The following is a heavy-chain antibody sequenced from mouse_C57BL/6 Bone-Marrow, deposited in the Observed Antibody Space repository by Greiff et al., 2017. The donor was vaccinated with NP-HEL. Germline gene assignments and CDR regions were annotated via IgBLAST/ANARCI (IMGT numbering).Heavy chain of an antibody. V-gene: IGHV3-6*01. J-gene: IGHJ2*01. CDR2: ISYDGSN. CDR1: GYSITSGYY. D-gene: IGHD4-1*01. CDR3: ARDGLTGRGGDY. Sequence: DVKLQESGPGLVKPSQSLSLTCSVTGYSITSGYYWNWIRQFPGNKLEWMGYISYDGSNNYNPSLKNRISITRDTSKNQFFLKLNSVTTEDTATYYCARDGLTGRGGDYWGQGTTLTVSS.